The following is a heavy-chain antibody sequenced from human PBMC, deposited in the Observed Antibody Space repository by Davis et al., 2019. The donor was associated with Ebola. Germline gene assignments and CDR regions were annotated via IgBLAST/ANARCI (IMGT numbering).Heavy chain of an antibody. D-gene: IGHD2-15*01. CDR1: GFTFSSYW. CDR3: ARGPNCSGGSCFLYYYYRDV. CDR2: IKEDGSEK. Sequence: PGGSLRLSCAASGFTFSSYWMTWVRQAAGKGLEWVANIKEDGSEKYYVDSVKGRFTISRDNAKNSLYLQLNSLRAEGTAVYYCARGPNCSGGSCFLYYYYRDVWGQGTTVTVSS. J-gene: IGHJ6*02. V-gene: IGHV3-7*01.